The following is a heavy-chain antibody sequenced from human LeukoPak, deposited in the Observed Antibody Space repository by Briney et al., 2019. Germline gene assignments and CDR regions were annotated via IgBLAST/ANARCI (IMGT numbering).Heavy chain of an antibody. Sequence: PGGSLRLSCAASGFTVSSNYMSWVRQAPGKGLEWVSVIYSGGSTYYADSVKGRFTISRDNSKNTLYLQMDSLRAEDTAVYYCARVPYYDLWSGPGYFDYWGQGTLVTVSA. CDR1: GFTVSSNY. V-gene: IGHV3-66*01. J-gene: IGHJ4*02. D-gene: IGHD3-3*01. CDR2: IYSGGST. CDR3: ARVPYYDLWSGPGYFDY.